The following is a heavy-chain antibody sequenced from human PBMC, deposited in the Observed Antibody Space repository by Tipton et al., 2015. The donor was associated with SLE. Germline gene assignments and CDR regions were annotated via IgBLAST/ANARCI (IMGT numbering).Heavy chain of an antibody. CDR1: GGSISSYY. CDR2: IYYSGST. D-gene: IGHD3-9*01. J-gene: IGHJ4*02. CDR3: ARLGHFDWLFLDY. Sequence: TLSLTCTVSGGSISSYYWSWIRQPPGKGLEWIGYIYYSGSTNYNPSLKSRVTISVDTSKNQFPLKLSSVTAADTAVYYCARLGHFDWLFLDYWGQGTLVTVSS. V-gene: IGHV4-59*01.